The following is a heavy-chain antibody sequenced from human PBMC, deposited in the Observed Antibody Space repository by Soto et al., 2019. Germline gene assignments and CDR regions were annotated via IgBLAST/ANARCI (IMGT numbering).Heavy chain of an antibody. CDR1: GFTFRSYE. V-gene: IGHV3-48*03. D-gene: IGHD3-22*01. J-gene: IGHJ4*02. CDR2: ISSSGSTI. Sequence: GSLRVSFAASGFTFRSYEMNWVRQAPGKGLEWVSYISSSGSTIYYADSVKGRFTISRDNSKNTLYLHMNSLRAEDTAVYYCAKGIVYYYDSSGYFAYWGQGTLVTVSS. CDR3: AKGIVYYYDSSGYFAY.